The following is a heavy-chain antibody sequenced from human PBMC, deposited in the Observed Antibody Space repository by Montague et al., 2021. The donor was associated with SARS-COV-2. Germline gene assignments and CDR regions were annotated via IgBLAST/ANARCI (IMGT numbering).Heavy chain of an antibody. V-gene: IGHV4-39*01. D-gene: IGHD6-19*01. CDR3: ARHLPGIVVAEPAAADY. J-gene: IGHJ4*02. CDR1: TFSSYW. Sequence: TFSSYWMSWVRQPPGKGLEWIGSFYYSGSTYYNPSLKSRVTISVDTSKNQFSLKMSSVTAADTAVYYCARHLPGIVVAEPAAADYWGQGTLVTVSS. CDR2: FYYSGST.